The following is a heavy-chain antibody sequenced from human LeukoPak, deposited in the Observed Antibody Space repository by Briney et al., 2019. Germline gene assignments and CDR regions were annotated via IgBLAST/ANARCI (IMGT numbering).Heavy chain of an antibody. J-gene: IGHJ4*02. V-gene: IGHV4-59*01. D-gene: IGHD6-19*01. CDR2: IHYSGST. CDR3: ARWSSGWYADY. Sequence: PSETLSLTCTVSGGSIRSYLWSWIRQPPGKGLAWIGYIHYSGSTNYNPSLKSRVTISVDTSMNQFSLRLSSVTAADTAVYYCARWSSGWYADYWGQGTLVTVSS. CDR1: GGSIRSYL.